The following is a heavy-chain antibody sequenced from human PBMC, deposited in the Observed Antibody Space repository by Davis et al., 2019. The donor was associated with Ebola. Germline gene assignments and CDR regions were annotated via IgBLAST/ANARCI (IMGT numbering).Heavy chain of an antibody. V-gene: IGHV3-33*01. CDR2: IWYDGSNK. D-gene: IGHD4-17*01. Sequence: GESLKISCAASGFTFSSYGMHWVRQAPGKGLEWVAVIWYDGSNKYYADSVKGRFTISRDNSKNTLYLQMNSLRAEDTAVYYCARDWGGYGDYGYYYYGMDVWGQGTTVTVSS. CDR3: ARDWGGYGDYGYYYYGMDV. CDR1: GFTFSSYG. J-gene: IGHJ6*02.